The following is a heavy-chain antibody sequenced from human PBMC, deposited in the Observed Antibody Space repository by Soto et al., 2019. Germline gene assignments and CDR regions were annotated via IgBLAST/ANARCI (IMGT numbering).Heavy chain of an antibody. CDR2: IGSSGGDT. CDR3: TKYSSTWDNEN. D-gene: IGHD1-26*01. CDR1: GFTFSTHV. V-gene: IGHV3-23*01. J-gene: IGHJ4*02. Sequence: GGSLRLSCAASGFTFSTHVMGWVRQAPGTGLEWVSTIGSSGGDTFYADSVRGRFTISRDNSQNTLYLQMNSLRAEDTALYFCTKYSSTWDNENWGQGALVTVSS.